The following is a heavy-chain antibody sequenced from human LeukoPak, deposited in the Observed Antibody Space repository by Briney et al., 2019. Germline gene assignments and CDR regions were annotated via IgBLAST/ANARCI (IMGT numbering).Heavy chain of an antibody. CDR2: MSAYNSNT. CDR1: GYTCTSYG. J-gene: IGHJ5*02. Sequence: ASVTVSFTSSGYTCTSYGISWVRQAPGQGLGWMWCMSAYNSNTNYTPKLQGRVTMTTDTSTSTAYMELRSLRSADTAVYYCARDSPGPYNWNIVHWFDPWGQGTLVTVSP. CDR3: ARDSPGPYNWNIVHWFDP. D-gene: IGHD1/OR15-1a*01. V-gene: IGHV1-18*01.